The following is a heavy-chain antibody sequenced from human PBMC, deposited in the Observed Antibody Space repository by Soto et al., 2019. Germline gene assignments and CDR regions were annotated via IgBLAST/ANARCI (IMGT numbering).Heavy chain of an antibody. CDR2: ISYDGSNK. Sequence: SCKASGYTFSSYGMHWVRQAPGKGLEWVAVISYDGSNKYYADSVKGRFTVSRDKSKNTLYLQVNSLRAEDTAVYYCAKDKVPVVVTAPFDYWGQGTLVTVSS. D-gene: IGHD2-21*02. V-gene: IGHV3-30*18. CDR1: GYTFSSYG. J-gene: IGHJ4*02. CDR3: AKDKVPVVVTAPFDY.